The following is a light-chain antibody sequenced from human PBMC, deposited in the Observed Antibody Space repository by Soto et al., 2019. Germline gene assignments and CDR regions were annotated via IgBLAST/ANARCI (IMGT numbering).Light chain of an antibody. V-gene: IGKV3-20*01. CDR3: QQYLASPPWT. CDR2: GTS. J-gene: IGKJ1*01. CDR1: QSVNSGY. Sequence: EVVLTQSPGTLSLSPGERAILSCRASQSVNSGYLAWYQQKPGQAPRLLIYGTSIRAAGIPDRFSGSGSGTYFTLTISRLEPEDFAVYSCQQYLASPPWTFGEGTKVA.